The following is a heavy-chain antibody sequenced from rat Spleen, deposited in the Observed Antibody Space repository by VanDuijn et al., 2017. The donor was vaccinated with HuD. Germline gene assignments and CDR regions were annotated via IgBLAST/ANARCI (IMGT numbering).Heavy chain of an antibody. D-gene: IGHD1-12*02. Sequence: QVQLKESGPGLVQPSQTLSLTCTVSGFSLTSYHVHWVRQPPGKGLEWMGVMWSDGDTSYNSALKTRLRISRDTTKYQVFLRIRRMQTEDTATYYYAIVFYDGIYYYDVMDSWGQGASVTVSS. CDR3: AIVFYDGIYYYDVMDS. CDR2: MWSDGDT. CDR1: GFSLTSYH. V-gene: IGHV2-32*01. J-gene: IGHJ4*01.